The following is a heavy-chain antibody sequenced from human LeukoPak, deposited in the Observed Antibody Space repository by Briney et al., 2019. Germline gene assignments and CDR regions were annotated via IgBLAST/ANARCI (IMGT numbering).Heavy chain of an antibody. J-gene: IGHJ6*02. CDR1: GYTFTSYD. Sequence: ASVKVSCKASGYTFTSYDINWVRQATGQGLEWMGWMNPNSGNTGYAQKFQGRVTMTRNTSISTAYMELSSLRSEDTAVYYCARVFGASIAAAGTFYGGMDVCGQGTTVTVSS. V-gene: IGHV1-8*01. CDR3: ARVFGASIAAAGTFYGGMDV. D-gene: IGHD6-13*01. CDR2: MNPNSGNT.